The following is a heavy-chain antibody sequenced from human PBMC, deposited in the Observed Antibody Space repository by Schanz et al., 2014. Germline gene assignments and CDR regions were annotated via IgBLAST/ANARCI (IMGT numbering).Heavy chain of an antibody. V-gene: IGHV3-23*01. CDR1: GFSFTTYA. J-gene: IGHJ6*03. Sequence: EVPLLESGGGLVQPGGSLRLSCASSGFSFTTYAMSWVRQAPGKGLEGVSSISSGGGSTYYADSVKGRFTISRDNSKNTLYLQMKSLRAEDTAVYYCARVKYCTITRCYRTETEGIYYMDVWGKGTTVTVSS. CDR3: ARVKYCTITRCYRTETEGIYYMDV. D-gene: IGHD2-2*01. CDR2: ISSGGGST.